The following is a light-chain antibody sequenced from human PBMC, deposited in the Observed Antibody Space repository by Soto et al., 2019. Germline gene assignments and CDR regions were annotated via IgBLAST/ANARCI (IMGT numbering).Light chain of an antibody. J-gene: IGKJ4*01. CDR2: GAS. CDR1: QSVSSI. V-gene: IGKV3-15*01. CDR3: QQYNNWPPLT. Sequence: IVMTLSPATLSVSPGERATLSCSASQSVSSILAWYQQNPGQAPRLLIYGASTRATGIPARFSGSGSGTEFTLTINSLQSEDFAIYYCQQYNNWPPLTFGGGTKVDIK.